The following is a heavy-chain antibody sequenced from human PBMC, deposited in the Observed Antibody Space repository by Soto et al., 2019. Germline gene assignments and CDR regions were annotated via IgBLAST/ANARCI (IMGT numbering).Heavy chain of an antibody. CDR2: IIPILGIV. D-gene: IGHD3-22*01. CDR1: GGTSSSYS. V-gene: IGHV1-69*02. J-gene: IGHJ4*02. Sequence: QVQLVQSGAEVKKPGSSVKVSCKTSGGTSSSYSISWVRQAPGQGLEWMGRIIPILGIVNHAQKFQGRVTITADKSTSTAYMELSSLRSEDTAVYYCARGGERCYYDSRLDFDYWGQGTLVTVSS. CDR3: ARGGERCYYDSRLDFDY.